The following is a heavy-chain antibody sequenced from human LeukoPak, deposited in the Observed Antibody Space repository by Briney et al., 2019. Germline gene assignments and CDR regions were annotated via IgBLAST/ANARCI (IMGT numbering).Heavy chain of an antibody. CDR1: GYTFTSYD. V-gene: IGHV1-8*02. Sequence: ASVKVSCKASGYTFTSYDINWVRQATGQGLEWMGWMNPNSGDTIYAQKFQGRVTMTRDTSINTAYMDLSSLTSDDTAVYFCARGRSVNYFGQDYWGQGTLVTVSS. D-gene: IGHD3-10*01. CDR3: ARGRSVNYFGQDY. CDR2: MNPNSGDT. J-gene: IGHJ4*02.